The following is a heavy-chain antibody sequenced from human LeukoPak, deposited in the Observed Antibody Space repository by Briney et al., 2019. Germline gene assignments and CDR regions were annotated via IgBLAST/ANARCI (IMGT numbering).Heavy chain of an antibody. D-gene: IGHD6-13*01. J-gene: IGHJ4*02. V-gene: IGHV3-33*01. CDR3: ARGSYTSSWYGVFDY. Sequence: GGSLRLSCAASGFIFSSYGMHWVRQAPGKGLEWVAVIWYDGSNKYYADSVKGRFTISRDNSKKTLYLQMDSLRGEDTAVYYCARGSYTSSWYGVFDYWGQGTLVTVSS. CDR1: GFIFSSYG. CDR2: IWYDGSNK.